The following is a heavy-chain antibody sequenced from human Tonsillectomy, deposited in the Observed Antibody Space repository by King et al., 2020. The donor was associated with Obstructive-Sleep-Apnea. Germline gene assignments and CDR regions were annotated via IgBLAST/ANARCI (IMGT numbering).Heavy chain of an antibody. J-gene: IGHJ4*02. CDR3: AKDEQLLRFLNGDYFDY. D-gene: IGHD3-3*01. V-gene: IGHV3-30*02. CDR1: GFTFSSYD. CDR2: IRYDGTNK. Sequence: VQLVESGGGVVQPGRSLRLSCAASGFTFSSYDMHWVRQAPGQGLEWVAFIRYDGTNKYYTDSVKGRITISRDNSKNTLYLQMNSLRPEDTAVYYCAKDEQLLRFLNGDYFDYWGQGTLVTVSS.